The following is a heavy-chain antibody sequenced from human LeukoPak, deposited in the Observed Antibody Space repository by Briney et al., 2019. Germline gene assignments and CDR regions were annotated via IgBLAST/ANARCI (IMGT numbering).Heavy chain of an antibody. D-gene: IGHD2-15*01. CDR3: ARDPDRCSGGSCYSEYYYYGMDV. CDR1: GYTFTGYY. CDR2: INPNSGGT. J-gene: IGHJ6*02. V-gene: IGHV1-2*02. Sequence: ASVKVSCKASGYTFTGYYMHWVRQAPGQGLEWMGWINPNSGGTNYAQKFQGSVTMTRDTSISTAYMELSRLRSDDTAVYYCARDPDRCSGGSCYSEYYYYGMDVWGQGTTVTVSS.